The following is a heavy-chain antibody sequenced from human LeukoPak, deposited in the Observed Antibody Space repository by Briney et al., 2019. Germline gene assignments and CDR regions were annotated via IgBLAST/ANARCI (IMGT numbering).Heavy chain of an antibody. D-gene: IGHD4-17*01. Sequence: ASVKVSCKASGYTFTSYYIHWVRQAPGQGLEWMGIINPSAGRTSYAQKFQGRVTMTRDTSTSTAYMELSSLRSEDTAVYYCARVEVGAIGYYAPGEDYWGQGTLVTVSS. J-gene: IGHJ4*02. CDR2: INPSAGRT. CDR1: GYTFTSYY. V-gene: IGHV1-46*01. CDR3: ARVEVGAIGYYAPGEDY.